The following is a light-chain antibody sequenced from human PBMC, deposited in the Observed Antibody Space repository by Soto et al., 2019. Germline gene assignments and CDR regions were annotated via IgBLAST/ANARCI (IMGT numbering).Light chain of an antibody. CDR2: RAS. Sequence: EIVMTQSPATLSVSPGERATLSCRASQSISSNFAWYPQKPGQAPRLLIYRASTRATDIPARFSGSGSGTEFTLTISSLQSEDFAVYSCQQYDNWPPITFGQGTRLEIK. J-gene: IGKJ5*01. V-gene: IGKV3-15*01. CDR3: QQYDNWPPIT. CDR1: QSISSN.